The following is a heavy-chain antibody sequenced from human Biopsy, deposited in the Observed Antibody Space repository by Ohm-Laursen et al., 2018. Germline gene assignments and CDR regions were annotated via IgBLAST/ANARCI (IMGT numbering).Heavy chain of an antibody. CDR2: ISSGSTI. Sequence: GSLRLSCAASGFTFSSYEMNWVRQAPGKGLEWVSYISSGSTIYYADSVKGRFTISRDNAKNSLYLQMNSLRAEDTAVYYCARDGIVGARFNAFDIWGQGTMVTVSS. V-gene: IGHV3-48*03. CDR3: ARDGIVGARFNAFDI. J-gene: IGHJ3*02. CDR1: GFTFSSYE. D-gene: IGHD1-26*01.